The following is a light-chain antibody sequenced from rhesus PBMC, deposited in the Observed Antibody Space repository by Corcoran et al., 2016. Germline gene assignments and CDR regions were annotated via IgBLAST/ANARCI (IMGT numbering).Light chain of an antibody. CDR2: KAS. Sequence: DIQMTQSPSSLSASVGDRVTITCRASQGITNDLAWYQQKPGETPKLLIYKASSLQSGIPSRFSGSGSGTDFTLTIGSLQSEDFATYYCQHYYNTPYSFGQGTKVEIK. CDR3: QHYYNTPYS. CDR1: QGITND. J-gene: IGKJ2*01. V-gene: IGKV1-25*01.